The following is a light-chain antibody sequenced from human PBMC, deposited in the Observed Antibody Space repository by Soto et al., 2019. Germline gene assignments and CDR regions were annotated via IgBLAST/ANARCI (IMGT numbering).Light chain of an antibody. CDR3: QHYNNWWT. V-gene: IGKV3-15*01. CDR2: GAS. J-gene: IGKJ1*01. Sequence: EIVMTQSPATLSASPGERATLSCRASQSVSSNLAWYQQKPGQAPRLLIYGASTRATGIPARFSGSGSGTEFTLTLSSLQSEDFAVYYCQHYNNWWTFGQGTKVDIK. CDR1: QSVSSN.